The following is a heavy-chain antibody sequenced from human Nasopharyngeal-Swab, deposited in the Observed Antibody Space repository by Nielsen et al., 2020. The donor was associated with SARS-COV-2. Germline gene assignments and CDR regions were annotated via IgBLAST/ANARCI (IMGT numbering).Heavy chain of an antibody. V-gene: IGHV5-51*01. J-gene: IGHJ4*02. Sequence: YWSWIRQPPGKGLEWMGIIYPGDSDTRYSPSFQGQVTISADKSISTAYLQWSSLKASDTAMYYCARTRGGANVLDYWGQGTLVTVSS. CDR3: ARTRGGANVLDY. CDR2: IYPGDSDT. CDR1: YW. D-gene: IGHD1-26*01.